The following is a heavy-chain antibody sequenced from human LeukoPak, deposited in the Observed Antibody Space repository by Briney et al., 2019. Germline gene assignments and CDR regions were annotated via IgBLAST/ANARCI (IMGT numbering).Heavy chain of an antibody. CDR3: ARSTARNITMVRGALEENYYYYYGMDV. Sequence: PGESLKISCKGSGYSFTSYWIGWVRQMPGKGLEWMGLIYPGDSDTRYGPSLQGQVTISADKSISTAYLKWSSLKASDTAMYYCARSTARNITMVRGALEENYYYYYGMDVWGQGTTVTVSS. CDR1: GYSFTSYW. CDR2: IYPGDSDT. V-gene: IGHV5-51*01. D-gene: IGHD3-10*01. J-gene: IGHJ6*02.